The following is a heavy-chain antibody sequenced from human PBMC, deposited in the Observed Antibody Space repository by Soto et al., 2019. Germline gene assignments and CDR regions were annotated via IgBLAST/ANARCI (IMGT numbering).Heavy chain of an antibody. CDR2: IYYSGST. Sequence: QVQLQESGPGLVKPSETLSLTCTVSGGSISSYYWSWIRQPPGKGLEWIGYIYYSGSTNYNPSLKRRVTLSVDTSKNQFSLKLSSVTAADTAVYYCARGGDIAVEMATPPAYWGQGTLVTVSS. V-gene: IGHV4-59*01. CDR1: GGSISSYY. CDR3: ARGGDIAVEMATPPAY. J-gene: IGHJ4*02. D-gene: IGHD6-19*01.